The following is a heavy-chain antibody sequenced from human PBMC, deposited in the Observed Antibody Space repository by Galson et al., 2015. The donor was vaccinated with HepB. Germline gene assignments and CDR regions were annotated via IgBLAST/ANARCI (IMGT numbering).Heavy chain of an antibody. CDR2: VFYTGTT. CDR3: ARYYCPGGICSGFDY. J-gene: IGHJ4*02. Sequence: QVQLRESGPGLVKPSETLSLTCNVSGASIRSYSLAWIRQPPGKGLEWIGNVFYTGTTNYNPSLKNRLTMSVDTSMSHFSLELTSVTAADTAFYYCARYYCPGGICSGFDYWGQGTLVTVSS. CDR1: GASIRSYS. V-gene: IGHV4-59*12. D-gene: IGHD3-10*02.